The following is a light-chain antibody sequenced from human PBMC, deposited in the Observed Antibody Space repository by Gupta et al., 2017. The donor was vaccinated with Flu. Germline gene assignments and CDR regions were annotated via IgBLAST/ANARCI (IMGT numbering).Light chain of an antibody. CDR3: QQRDSTPIT. V-gene: IGKV1-39*01. Sequence: IQMTQSPSSLSASVGDRVTITCRASQSISSYLNWNQQKPGKAPKLLIYAASSLQSGVPSRFSGSGSGTDFTLTISRLQPEDFATYYCQQRDSTPITFGGGTKVEIK. J-gene: IGKJ4*01. CDR2: AAS. CDR1: QSISSY.